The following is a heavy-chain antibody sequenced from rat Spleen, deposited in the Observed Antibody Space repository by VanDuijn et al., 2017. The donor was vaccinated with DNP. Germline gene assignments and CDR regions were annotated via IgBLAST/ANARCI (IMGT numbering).Heavy chain of an antibody. CDR1: GFTFSNFG. V-gene: IGHV5-19*01. CDR2: ISPSGDRT. D-gene: IGHD3-1*01. J-gene: IGHJ1*01. CDR3: STRRDGPRYWYFDF. Sequence: EVQLVESGGDLVQPGGSLKLSCATSGFTFSNFGMHWLRQARTKGLEWVASISPSGDRTYYRDSVKGRFTISRDDAKSTLCLQLDSLRAEDTATYYCSTRRDGPRYWYFDFWGPGTMVTVSS.